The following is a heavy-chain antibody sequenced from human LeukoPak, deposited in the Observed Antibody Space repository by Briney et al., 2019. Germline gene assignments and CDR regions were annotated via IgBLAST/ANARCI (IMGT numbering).Heavy chain of an antibody. V-gene: IGHV4-34*01. Sequence: PSETLSLTCAVYGGSFSGYYWSWIRQPPGKGLEWIGEINHSGSTNYNPSLKSRVTISVDTSKNQFSLKLSSVTAADTAVYYCARGRSSQPALDYWGQGTLVTVSS. CDR3: ARGRSSQPALDY. CDR1: GGSFSGYY. CDR2: INHSGST. J-gene: IGHJ4*02.